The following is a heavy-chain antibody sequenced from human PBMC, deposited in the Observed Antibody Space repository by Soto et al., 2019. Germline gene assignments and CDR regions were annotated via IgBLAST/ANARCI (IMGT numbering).Heavy chain of an antibody. Sequence: GASVKVSCKASGYTFTSYGINWVRQAPGQGLEWMGWISTYNGDTKYAQKLQGRVTMTTDTSTSTAYMELRSLRSDDTAVYYCARLAPGEANLSHFAYWGKEPWSPSPQ. J-gene: IGHJ4*01. CDR2: ISTYNGDT. V-gene: IGHV1-18*01. CDR1: GYTFTSYG. CDR3: ARLAPGEANLSHFAY. D-gene: IGHD3-10*01.